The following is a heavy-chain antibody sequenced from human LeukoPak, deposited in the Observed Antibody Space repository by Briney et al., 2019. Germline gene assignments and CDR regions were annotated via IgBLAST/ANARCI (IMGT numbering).Heavy chain of an antibody. J-gene: IGHJ4*02. V-gene: IGHV3-21*01. Sequence: GGSLRLSCAASGFTFSSYSMNWVRQAPGKGLEWVSSISSSSSYIHYADSVKGRFTISRDNAKNSLYLQMNSLRAEDTAVYYCARDGSIAACDYWGQGTLVTVSS. CDR1: GFTFSSYS. D-gene: IGHD6-6*01. CDR3: ARDGSIAACDY. CDR2: ISSSSSYI.